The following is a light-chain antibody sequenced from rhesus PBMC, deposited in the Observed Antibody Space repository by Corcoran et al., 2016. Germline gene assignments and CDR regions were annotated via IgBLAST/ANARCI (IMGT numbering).Light chain of an antibody. CDR2: AAS. CDR1: QGISNA. V-gene: IGKV1-33*02. J-gene: IGKJ2*01. CDR3: QQGYSTPYS. Sequence: DIQMSQSPSSLSASVGDKVTITCRASQGISNALAWYQQKPGKAPKLLIYAASSLESGVPSRFSGSRAGTDFTLTIRSLQPEDVATDYCQQGYSTPYSFGQGTKVEIK.